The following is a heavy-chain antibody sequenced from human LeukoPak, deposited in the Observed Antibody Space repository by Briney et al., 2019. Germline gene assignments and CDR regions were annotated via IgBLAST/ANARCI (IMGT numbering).Heavy chain of an antibody. CDR3: ARDLAATGYYFYYMDV. J-gene: IGHJ6*03. Sequence: TGGSLRLSCAASAFTFSTYAMHWVRQAPGKGLEWVAVISYDGSNKYYADSVRGRFTISRDNSKNTLYLQMNSLRAEDTAVYYCARDLAATGYYFYYMDVWGKGTTVTVSS. D-gene: IGHD2-15*01. CDR2: ISYDGSNK. CDR1: AFTFSTYA. V-gene: IGHV3-30*04.